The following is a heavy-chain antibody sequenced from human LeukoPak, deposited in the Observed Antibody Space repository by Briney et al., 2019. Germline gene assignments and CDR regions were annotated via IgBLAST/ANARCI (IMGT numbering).Heavy chain of an antibody. CDR3: ANRISGSSS. CDR1: GFTFSSYS. V-gene: IGHV3-23*01. CDR2: ISSGGGNT. D-gene: IGHD3-10*01. Sequence: PGGSLRLSCAASGFTFSSYSMNWVRQAPGKGLEWVSAISSGGGNTDYADSVKGRFTISRDNSKNTVFLQMNSLRAEDTGVHYCANRISGSSSWGQGTLVTVSS. J-gene: IGHJ5*02.